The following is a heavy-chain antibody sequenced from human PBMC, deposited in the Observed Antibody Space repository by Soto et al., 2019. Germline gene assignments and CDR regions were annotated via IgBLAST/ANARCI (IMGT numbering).Heavy chain of an antibody. CDR1: GYTFTGYY. J-gene: IGHJ4*02. V-gene: IGHV1-2*04. Sequence: ASVKVSCKASGYTFTGYYMHWVRQAPGQGLEWMGWINPNSGGTNYAQKFQGWVTMTRDTSISTAYMELSRLRSDDTAVYYCVREDSSGWYVYWGQGTLVTVSS. D-gene: IGHD6-19*01. CDR2: INPNSGGT. CDR3: VREDSSGWYVY.